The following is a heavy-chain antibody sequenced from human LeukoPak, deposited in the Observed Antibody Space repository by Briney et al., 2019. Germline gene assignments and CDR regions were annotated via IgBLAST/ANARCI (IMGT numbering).Heavy chain of an antibody. D-gene: IGHD3-22*01. CDR1: GGSFNGYY. J-gene: IGHJ4*02. CDR2: INHSGST. CDR3: ARVYDSSGYYSYYFDY. V-gene: IGHV4-34*01. Sequence: PSETLSLTCAVYGGSFNGYYWSWIRQPPGKGLEWIGDINHSGSTNYNPSLKSRLTISVHTSKNQFSLKLTSVTAADTAVYYCARVYDSSGYYSYYFDYWGQGTLVTVSS.